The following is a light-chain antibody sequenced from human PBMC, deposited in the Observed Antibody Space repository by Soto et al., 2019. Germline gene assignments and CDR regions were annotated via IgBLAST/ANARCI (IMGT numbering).Light chain of an antibody. CDR1: SFNIGTNT. CDR3: AAWDDSLNGVL. V-gene: IGLV1-44*01. J-gene: IGLJ2*01. CDR2: RDS. Sequence: QSVLTQTPSTSGPPGQRVTISCSGASFNIGTNTVNWYQQVPGAAPKLLIFRDSQRPSGVPDRFSGSRSGTSASLAISGLQSEDEATYYCAAWDDSLNGVLFGGETKLTVL.